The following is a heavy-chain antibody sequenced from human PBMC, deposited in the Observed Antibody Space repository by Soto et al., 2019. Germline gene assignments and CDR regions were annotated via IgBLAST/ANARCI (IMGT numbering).Heavy chain of an antibody. CDR3: ARGYCSSTSCYIWDNWFDP. CDR1: GGSISSYY. Sequence: SETLSLTCTVSGGSISSYYWSWIRQPPGKGLEWIVYIYYSGRTNYNPSLKSRVTISVDTSKNQLSLKLSSVTAADTAVYYCARGYCSSTSCYIWDNWFDPWGQGTLVTVSS. V-gene: IGHV4-59*01. D-gene: IGHD2-2*02. J-gene: IGHJ5*02. CDR2: IYYSGRT.